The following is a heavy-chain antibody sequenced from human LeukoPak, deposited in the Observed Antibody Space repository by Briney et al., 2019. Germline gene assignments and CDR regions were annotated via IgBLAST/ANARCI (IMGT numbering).Heavy chain of an antibody. Sequence: SETLSLTCTVSGGSVRSGSYYWSWIRQPPGKGLEWIGYIYYSGSTNYNPSLKSRVTISVDTSKNQSSRKLSSVPAADTAVYYCARDIYDILTGSIYGMDVWGKGTTVTVSS. J-gene: IGHJ6*04. D-gene: IGHD3-9*01. V-gene: IGHV4-61*01. CDR3: ARDIYDILTGSIYGMDV. CDR2: IYYSGST. CDR1: GGSVRSGSYY.